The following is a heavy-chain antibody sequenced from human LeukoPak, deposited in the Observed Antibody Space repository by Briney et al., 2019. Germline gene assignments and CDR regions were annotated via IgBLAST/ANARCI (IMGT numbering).Heavy chain of an antibody. CDR3: ARRPKYKSGCHFDY. V-gene: IGHV5-51*01. Sequence: GESLKISCKGSGYSFTNYWIGWVRQMPGKGLEWMGIIYPGDSDTSYDPTFQGQVTISADKSITTAYLQWSSLKASDTAMYYCARRPKYKSGCHFDYWGQGTLVTVSS. CDR1: GYSFTNYW. D-gene: IGHD3-22*01. J-gene: IGHJ4*02. CDR2: IYPGDSDT.